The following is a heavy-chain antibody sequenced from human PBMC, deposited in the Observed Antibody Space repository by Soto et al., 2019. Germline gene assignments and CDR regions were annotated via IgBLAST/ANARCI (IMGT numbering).Heavy chain of an antibody. Sequence: PSETLSLTCTVSGGSISSGGYYWSWIRQHPGKGLEWIGYIYYSGSTYYNPSLKSRVTISVDTSKNQFSLKLSSVTAADTAVYYCARDRIGIAGPEQVWGQGTLVTVSS. D-gene: IGHD6-13*01. J-gene: IGHJ4*02. CDR3: ARDRIGIAGPEQV. V-gene: IGHV4-31*03. CDR1: GGSISSGGYY. CDR2: IYYSGST.